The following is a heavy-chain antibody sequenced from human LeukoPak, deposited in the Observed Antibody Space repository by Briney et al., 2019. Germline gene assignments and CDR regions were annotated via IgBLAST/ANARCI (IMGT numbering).Heavy chain of an antibody. V-gene: IGHV3-23*01. CDR2: IASGGGG. D-gene: IGHD4-17*01. J-gene: IGHJ3*02. CDR1: GLSFISYA. Sequence: GGSLRLSCVASGLSFISYAVTWVRQARGRGLEWVSSIASGGGGSYADSVKGRFTISRDNSKNTLFLQMNSLRAEDTALYYCSKDPNGNYVGAFDMWGPGTMVTVSS. CDR3: SKDPNGNYVGAFDM.